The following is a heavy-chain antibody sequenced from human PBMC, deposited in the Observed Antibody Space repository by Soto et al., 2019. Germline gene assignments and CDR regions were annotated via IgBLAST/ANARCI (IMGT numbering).Heavy chain of an antibody. J-gene: IGHJ6*02. Sequence: QVQLQASGPGLVKPSETLSLTCTVSGDSISSDYWSWIRQPPGEGLEWIGYFYYSGSTNYNPSLKSRVTLSVDTSKNQVSLKLTSVTAAETAMYYCARARSPGGRGYGMDVWGQGTTVTVSS. CDR1: GDSISSDY. D-gene: IGHD2-15*01. CDR3: ARARSPGGRGYGMDV. V-gene: IGHV4-59*01. CDR2: FYYSGST.